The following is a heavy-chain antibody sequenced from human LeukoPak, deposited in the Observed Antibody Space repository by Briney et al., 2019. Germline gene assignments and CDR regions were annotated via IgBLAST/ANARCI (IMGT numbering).Heavy chain of an antibody. Sequence: PSLTLSLTCTVSGGSISSGDYYWSWIRQPPGKGLEWIGYIYYSGSTYYNPSLKSRVTISVDTSKNQFSLKLSSVTAADTAVYYCARGPIATGYYYGMDVWGRGTTVTVSS. CDR2: IYYSGST. V-gene: IGHV4-30-4*01. D-gene: IGHD1-14*01. CDR3: ARGPIATGYYYGMDV. CDR1: GGSISSGDYY. J-gene: IGHJ6*02.